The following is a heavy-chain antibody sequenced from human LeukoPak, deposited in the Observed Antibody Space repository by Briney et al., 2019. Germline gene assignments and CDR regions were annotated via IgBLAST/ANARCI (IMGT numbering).Heavy chain of an antibody. CDR3: AREGGFYRSLDY. CDR1: GGSVSSTNW. CDR2: VHLDGRT. J-gene: IGHJ4*02. V-gene: IGHV4-4*02. D-gene: IGHD6-25*01. Sequence: SETLSLTCGVSGGSVSSTNWWTWIRQPPGKGLEWIGEVHLDGRTNFNPSLKSRLTMSVDLSENHVSLKLTSVTAADTAVYYCAREGGFYRSLDYSGQGTLVTVSS.